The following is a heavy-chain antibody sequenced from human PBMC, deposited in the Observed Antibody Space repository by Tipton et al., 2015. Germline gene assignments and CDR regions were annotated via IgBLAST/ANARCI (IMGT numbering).Heavy chain of an antibody. CDR3: TRGSGSYDSSDFDN. J-gene: IGHJ4*02. CDR1: RFTFSNYA. Sequence: SLRLSCAVSRFTFSNYAMSWVRQAPGKGLEWVGRIRSAAAGGTTEYAASVRDRFIISRDDSENTLFVQMNSLRIEDTAIYYCTRGSGSYDSSDFDNWGQGTLVTVSS. CDR2: IRSAAAGGTT. V-gene: IGHV3-15*01. D-gene: IGHD3-22*01.